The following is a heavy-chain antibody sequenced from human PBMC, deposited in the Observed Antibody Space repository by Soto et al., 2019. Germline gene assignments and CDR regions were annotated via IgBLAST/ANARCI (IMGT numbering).Heavy chain of an antibody. D-gene: IGHD2-8*01. CDR2: VYYRGRS. CDR3: VSQRTSVLTQAYFDY. CDR1: GGSVSNSNYY. V-gene: IGHV4-39*01. Sequence: ASETLSLTCTVSGGSVSNSNYYWGWIRQSPGKGLEWIGSVYYRGRSYSKSSVKSRVTISVDTSKNQFSLNLNSVTASDTAVYYCVSQRTSVLTQAYFDYWGPGALVTVSS. J-gene: IGHJ4*02.